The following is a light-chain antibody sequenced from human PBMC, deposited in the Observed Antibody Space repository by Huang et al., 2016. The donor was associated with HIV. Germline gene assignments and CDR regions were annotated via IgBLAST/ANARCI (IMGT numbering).Light chain of an antibody. V-gene: IGKV4-1*01. Sequence: DIVMTQSPDSLAVSLGERATINCKSSQSGLYRSNNKNYLAWYQRKPGQPPKLLIYWASTRESGVPDRFTGSGSGTDFSLTISSLQAEDVAVYYCQQYDTSPWTFGQGTKVEIK. CDR1: QSGLYRSNNKNY. CDR2: WAS. J-gene: IGKJ1*01. CDR3: QQYDTSPWT.